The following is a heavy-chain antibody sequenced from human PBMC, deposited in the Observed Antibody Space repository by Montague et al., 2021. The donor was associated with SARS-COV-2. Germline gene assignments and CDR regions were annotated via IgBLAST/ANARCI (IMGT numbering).Heavy chain of an antibody. CDR2: INHSGST. D-gene: IGHD2-21*02. CDR1: GGSFSGYY. Sequence: SETLSLTCAVYGGSFSGYYWSWIRQPPGKGLEWIGEINHSGSTNYNPSLKSRVTISVDTSKNQFSLKLSSVTAADTAVYYCARRSRVVTAPNYYGMDVWGQGTTVTVSS. CDR3: ARRSRVVTAPNYYGMDV. J-gene: IGHJ6*02. V-gene: IGHV4-34*01.